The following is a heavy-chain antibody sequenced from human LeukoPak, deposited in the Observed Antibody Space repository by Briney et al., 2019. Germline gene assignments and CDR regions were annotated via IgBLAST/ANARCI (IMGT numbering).Heavy chain of an antibody. V-gene: IGHV3-48*03. CDR3: ARDPGIAAPSGRVYYFDY. D-gene: IGHD6-25*01. CDR2: ISSSGSTI. CDR1: GFTFSSYE. Sequence: GGSLRLSCAASGFTFSSYEMNWVRRAPGKGLEWVSYISSSGSTIYYADSVKGRFTISRDNAKNSLYLQMNSLRAEDTAVYYCARDPGIAAPSGRVYYFDYWGQGTLVAVSS. J-gene: IGHJ4*02.